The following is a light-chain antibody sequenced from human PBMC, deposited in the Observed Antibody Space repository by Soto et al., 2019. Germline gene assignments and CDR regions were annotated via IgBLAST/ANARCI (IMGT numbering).Light chain of an antibody. J-gene: IGKJ3*01. CDR1: QGISSY. V-gene: IGKV1-9*01. Sequence: IQFTQSPSSLSASVGDRVTIACRASQGISSYLAWYQQKPGKAPKLLIYAASTLQSGVPSRFSGSGSGTDFTLTISSLQNEDFATYYCQQLNSYSFGPGTKVDIK. CDR3: QQLNSYS. CDR2: AAS.